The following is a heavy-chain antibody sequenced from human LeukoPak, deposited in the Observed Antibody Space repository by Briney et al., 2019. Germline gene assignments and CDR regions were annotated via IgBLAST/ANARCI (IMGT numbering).Heavy chain of an antibody. CDR1: GFTFSTYG. D-gene: IGHD3-9*01. CDR3: ARLGSGLRYFDY. CDR2: IWYDGTNK. Sequence: PGRSLRLSCAASGFTFSTYGMHWVRQAPGKGLEWVAVIWYDGTNKYYADSVKGRFTISRDNSKNTLFLQMNSLRVEDTAVYYCARLGSGLRYFDYWGQGTLVTVS. J-gene: IGHJ4*02. V-gene: IGHV3-33*01.